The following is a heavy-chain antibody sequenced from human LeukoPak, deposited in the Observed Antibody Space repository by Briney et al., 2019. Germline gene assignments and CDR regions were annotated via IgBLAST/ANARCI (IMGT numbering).Heavy chain of an antibody. J-gene: IGHJ4*02. Sequence: AGGSLRLSCAASGFTFSSYSMNWVRQAPGKGLEWVSSISSSSSYIYYADSVKGRFTISRDNAKNSLYLQMNSLRAEDTAVYYCARDGTFGGVIVFPSSFDYWGQGTLVTVSS. D-gene: IGHD3-16*02. CDR2: ISSSSSYI. V-gene: IGHV3-21*01. CDR3: ARDGTFGGVIVFPSSFDY. CDR1: GFTFSSYS.